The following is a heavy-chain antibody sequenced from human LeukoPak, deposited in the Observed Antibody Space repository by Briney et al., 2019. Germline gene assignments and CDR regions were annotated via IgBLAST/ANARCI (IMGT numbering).Heavy chain of an antibody. J-gene: IGHJ5*02. Sequence: GASVKVSCKASGYTFTGYYMHWVRQAPGQGLEWMGWIIPYNGNTNYAQKFQGRVTMTTDTSTSTAYMELRSLRSDDTAVYYCAREGILTGYSTYNWFDPWGQGTLVTVSS. CDR2: IIPYNGNT. V-gene: IGHV1-18*04. D-gene: IGHD3-9*01. CDR1: GYTFTGYY. CDR3: AREGILTGYSTYNWFDP.